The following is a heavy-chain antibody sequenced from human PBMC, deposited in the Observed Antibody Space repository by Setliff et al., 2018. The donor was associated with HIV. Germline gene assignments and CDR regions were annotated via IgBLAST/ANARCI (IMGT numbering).Heavy chain of an antibody. CDR3: ARMIVLSASSPPNAFDI. D-gene: IGHD3-22*01. V-gene: IGHV1-18*01. Sequence: GASVKVSCKASGYTFTSYGISWVRQAPGQGLEWMGWISAYNGNTNYAQKLQGRVTITTHESTSTAYMELRSLRSDDTAVYYCARMIVLSASSPPNAFDIWGQGTMVTVSS. J-gene: IGHJ3*02. CDR2: ISAYNGNT. CDR1: GYTFTSYG.